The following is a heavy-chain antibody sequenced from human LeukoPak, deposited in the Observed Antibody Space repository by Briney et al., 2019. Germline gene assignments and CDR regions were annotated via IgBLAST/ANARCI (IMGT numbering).Heavy chain of an antibody. CDR1: GFTFSSYA. CDR2: ISYDGSNK. J-gene: IGHJ4*02. D-gene: IGHD3-3*01. CDR3: ARDRNSEGPYYDFWSGYTHYYFDY. Sequence: PGGSLRLSCAASGFTFSSYAMHWVRQAPGKGLEWVAVISYDGSNKYYADSVKGRFTISRDNSKNTLYLQMNSLRAEDTAVYYCARDRNSEGPYYDFWSGYTHYYFDYWGQGTLVTVSS. V-gene: IGHV3-30-3*01.